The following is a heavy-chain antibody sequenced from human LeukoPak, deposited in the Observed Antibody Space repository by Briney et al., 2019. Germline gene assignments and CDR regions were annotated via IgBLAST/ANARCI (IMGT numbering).Heavy chain of an antibody. CDR2: ISYSGST. V-gene: IGHV4-59*01. Sequence: SETLSLTCTVSGGSINSYYWSWIRQPPGKGLEWIGYISYSGSTNYNPSLKSRVTISVDTSKNQFSLKLSSVTAADTAVYYCARGGWYPESFQHWGQGALVTVSS. J-gene: IGHJ1*01. CDR1: GGSINSYY. CDR3: ARGGWYPESFQH. D-gene: IGHD6-19*01.